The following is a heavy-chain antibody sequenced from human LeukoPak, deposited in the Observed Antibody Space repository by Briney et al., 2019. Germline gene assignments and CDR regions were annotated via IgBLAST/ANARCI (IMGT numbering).Heavy chain of an antibody. CDR3: ARERRDGALIAYFDY. D-gene: IGHD2-21*01. V-gene: IGHV3-53*01. CDR1: GFTVSSNY. CDR2: IYSGGST. Sequence: GGSLRLSCAASGFTVSSNYMSWVRQAPGKGLEWVSVIYSGGSTYYADSVKGRFTISRDNSKNTPYLQMNSLGAEDTAVYYCARERRDGALIAYFDYWGQGTLVTVSS. J-gene: IGHJ4*02.